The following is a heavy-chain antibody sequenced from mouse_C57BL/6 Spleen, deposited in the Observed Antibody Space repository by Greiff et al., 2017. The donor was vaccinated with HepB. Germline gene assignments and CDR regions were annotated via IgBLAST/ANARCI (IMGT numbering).Heavy chain of an antibody. J-gene: IGHJ1*03. D-gene: IGHD2-3*01. CDR3: ARCLSDGYLYFDV. Sequence: EVKLVESGGGLVKPGGSLKLSCAASGFTFSDYGMHWVRQAPEKGLEWVAYISSGSSTIYYADTVKGRFTISRDNAKNTLFLQMTSLRSEDTAMYYCARCLSDGYLYFDVWGTGTTVTVSS. V-gene: IGHV5-17*01. CDR2: ISSGSSTI. CDR1: GFTFSDYG.